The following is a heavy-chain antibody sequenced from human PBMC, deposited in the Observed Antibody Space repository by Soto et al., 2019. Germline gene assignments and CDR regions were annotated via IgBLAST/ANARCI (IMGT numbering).Heavy chain of an antibody. D-gene: IGHD6-13*01. Sequence: QVQLVQSGAEVKKPGASVKVSCKASGYTFTSYDINWVRQATGQGLEWMGWMNPNSGNTGYAQKFQGRGTKTRNPSISTADMGLSSLGTEDPAVYYCAGGGGGQQLTRLYYYYYYMDVWGKGTTVTVSS. CDR1: GYTFTSYD. CDR3: AGGGGGQQLTRLYYYYYYMDV. J-gene: IGHJ6*03. CDR2: MNPNSGNT. V-gene: IGHV1-8*01.